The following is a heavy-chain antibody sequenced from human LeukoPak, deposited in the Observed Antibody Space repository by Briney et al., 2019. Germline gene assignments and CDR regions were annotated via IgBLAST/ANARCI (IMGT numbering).Heavy chain of an antibody. CDR3: ARRSSGSPPYYFDY. Sequence: GGSLRLSCAASGFTFSSYWMHWVGQAPGKGLVWVSRINSDGSTTNYADSVKGRFTISRDNAKNTLYLQMNSLRAEDTAVYYCARRSSGSPPYYFDYWGQGTLVTVSS. J-gene: IGHJ4*02. CDR1: GFTFSSYW. V-gene: IGHV3-74*01. D-gene: IGHD1-26*01. CDR2: INSDGSTT.